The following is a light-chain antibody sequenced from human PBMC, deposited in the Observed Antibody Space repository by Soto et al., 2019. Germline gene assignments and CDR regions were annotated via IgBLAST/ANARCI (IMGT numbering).Light chain of an antibody. CDR2: DDS. CDR1: NIGSKS. V-gene: IGLV3-21*02. J-gene: IGLJ1*01. Sequence: SYELTQPPSVSVAPGQTARITCGGNNIGSKSVYWYQQKSGQAPVLVVYDDSDRPSGIPERFSGSNSGNTATLTINRVEAGVEADYYCQVWDISSDHYVFGTGTKVTVL. CDR3: QVWDISSDHYV.